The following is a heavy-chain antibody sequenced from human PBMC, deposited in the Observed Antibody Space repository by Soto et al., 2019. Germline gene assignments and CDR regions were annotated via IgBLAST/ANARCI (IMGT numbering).Heavy chain of an antibody. CDR2: ISSSSSYI. J-gene: IGHJ6*02. V-gene: IGHV3-21*01. CDR3: ARDSGYSGYDYYYYYGMDV. Sequence: GGSLRLSCAASGFTFSSYSMNWVRQAPGKGLEWVSSISSSSSYIYYADSVKGRFTISRDNAKNSLYLQTNSLRAEDTAVYYCARDSGYSGYDYYYYYGMDVWGQGTTVTVSS. CDR1: GFTFSSYS. D-gene: IGHD5-12*01.